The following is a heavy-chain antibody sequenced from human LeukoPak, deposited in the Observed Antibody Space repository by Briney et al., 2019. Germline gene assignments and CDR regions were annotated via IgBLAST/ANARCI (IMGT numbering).Heavy chain of an antibody. J-gene: IGHJ3*02. CDR1: GGSISSGSYY. V-gene: IGHV4-61*02. CDR3: ARDYYDSSGYPAGAFDI. D-gene: IGHD3-22*01. Sequence: PSQTLSLTCTVSGGSISSGSYYWSWIRQPAGTGLEWIGRIYTSGSTNYNPSLKSRVTISVDTSKNQFSLKLSSVTAADTAVYYCARDYYDSSGYPAGAFDIWGQGTMVTVSS. CDR2: IYTSGST.